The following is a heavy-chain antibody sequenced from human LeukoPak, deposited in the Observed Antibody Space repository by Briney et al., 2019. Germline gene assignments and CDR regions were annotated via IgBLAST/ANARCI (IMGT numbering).Heavy chain of an antibody. CDR2: INGGSGNT. D-gene: IGHD6-13*01. J-gene: IGHJ4*02. Sequence: GASVKVSCTASGSTFTDYTMHWLRQAPGQRLDWMGWINGGSGNTKYSPEFQGRVTITRDTSASTAYMELSSLRSEDTAVYYCASISSSLPFDYWGQGTLVTVSS. CDR3: ASISSSLPFDY. V-gene: IGHV1-3*01. CDR1: GSTFTDYT.